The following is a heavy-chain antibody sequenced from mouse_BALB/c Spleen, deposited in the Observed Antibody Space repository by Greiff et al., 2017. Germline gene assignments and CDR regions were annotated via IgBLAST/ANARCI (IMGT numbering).Heavy chain of an antibody. Sequence: QVQLQQSGAELVKPGASVKLSCKASGYTFTSYWMHWVKQRPGQGLEWIGEINPSNGRTNYNEKFKSKATLTVDKSSSTAYMQLSSLTSEDSAVYYCARWGYYYGSSNYFDYWGQGTTLTVSS. V-gene: IGHV1S81*02. CDR1: GYTFTSYW. CDR3: ARWGYYYGSSNYFDY. CDR2: INPSNGRT. J-gene: IGHJ2*01. D-gene: IGHD1-1*01.